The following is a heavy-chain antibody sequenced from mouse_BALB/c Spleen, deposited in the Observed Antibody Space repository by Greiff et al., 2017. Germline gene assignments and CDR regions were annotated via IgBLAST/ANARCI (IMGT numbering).Heavy chain of an antibody. CDR3: ARGGPYYGNYDYAMDY. V-gene: IGHV14-3*02. CDR2: IDPANGNT. Sequence: DVKLQESGAELVKPGASVKLSCTASGFNIKDTYMHWVKQRPEQGLEWIGRIDPANGNTKYDPKFQGKATITADTSSNTAYLQLSSLTSEDTAVYYCARGGPYYGNYDYAMDYWGQGTSVTVSS. CDR1: GFNIKDTY. J-gene: IGHJ4*01. D-gene: IGHD2-10*01.